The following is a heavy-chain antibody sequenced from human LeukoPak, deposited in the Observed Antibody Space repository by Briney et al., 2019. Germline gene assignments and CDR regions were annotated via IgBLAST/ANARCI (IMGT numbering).Heavy chain of an antibody. D-gene: IGHD6-19*01. V-gene: IGHV4-59*01. Sequence: SETLSLTCTVSGGSISSYYWSWIRQPPGKGLEWIGYTYYSGSTNYNPSLKSRVTISVDTSKNQFSLKLSSVTAADTAVYYCARNVDDSGWYIHDAFDIWGQGTMVTVSS. CDR2: TYYSGST. CDR1: GGSISSYY. J-gene: IGHJ3*02. CDR3: ARNVDDSGWYIHDAFDI.